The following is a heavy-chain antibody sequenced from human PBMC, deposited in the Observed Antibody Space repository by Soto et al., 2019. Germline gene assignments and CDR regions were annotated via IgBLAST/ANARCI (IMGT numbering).Heavy chain of an antibody. J-gene: IGHJ4*02. V-gene: IGHV3-21*01. Sequence: EVQLVESGGGLVKPGGYLRLSCAASGFTFTRYSMNWVRQAPGKGLEWVSSISSTTNYIYYADSMKGRFTVSRDNAKNSVYLEMNSLSAEDTGVDYCARESEDLTSNFDYWGQGTLVTVSS. CDR2: ISSTTNYI. CDR3: ARESEDLTSNFDY. CDR1: GFTFTRYS.